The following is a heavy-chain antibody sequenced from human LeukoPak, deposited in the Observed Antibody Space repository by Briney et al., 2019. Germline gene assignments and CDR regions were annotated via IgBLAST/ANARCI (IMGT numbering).Heavy chain of an antibody. J-gene: IGHJ6*02. Sequence: SETLSLTCAVSGGSISSSNWWSWVRQPPGKGLEWIGEIYHSGSTNYNPSLKSRVTISVDKSKNQFPLKLSSVTAADTAVYYCARDSSSWYSSYYYGMDVWGQGTTVTVSS. CDR1: GGSISSSNW. D-gene: IGHD6-13*01. CDR3: ARDSSSWYSSYYYGMDV. CDR2: IYHSGST. V-gene: IGHV4-4*02.